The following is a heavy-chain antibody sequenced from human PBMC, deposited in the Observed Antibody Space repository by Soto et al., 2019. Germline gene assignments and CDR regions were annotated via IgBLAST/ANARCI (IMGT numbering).Heavy chain of an antibody. Sequence: LQLQESGPGLVKPSETLSLTCTVSGGSISSSSYYWGWIRQPPGQGLEWIGSIYYSGSTYYNPSRKSRVTISVDTSQNQFYLKLSSVTAADTAVYYCARHDSSGYYYLPFDYWGQGTLVTVSS. V-gene: IGHV4-39*01. CDR1: GGSISSSSYY. J-gene: IGHJ4*02. CDR3: ARHDSSGYYYLPFDY. D-gene: IGHD3-22*01. CDR2: IYYSGST.